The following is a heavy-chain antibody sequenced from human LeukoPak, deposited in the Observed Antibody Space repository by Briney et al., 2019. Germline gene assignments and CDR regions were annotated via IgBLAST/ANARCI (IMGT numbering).Heavy chain of an antibody. CDR3: AKGYYDYIWGSYRSDAFDI. CDR2: ISGSSGLT. CDR1: GFPFNSYV. V-gene: IGHV3-23*01. D-gene: IGHD3-16*02. Sequence: GGSLRLSCAASGFPFNSYVMTWVRQAPGKGLEWVSVISGSSGLTYHADSVKARFTVSRDNSKNTLYLQMNSLRAEDTAAYSCAKGYYDYIWGSYRSDAFDIWGQGTMVTVSS. J-gene: IGHJ3*02.